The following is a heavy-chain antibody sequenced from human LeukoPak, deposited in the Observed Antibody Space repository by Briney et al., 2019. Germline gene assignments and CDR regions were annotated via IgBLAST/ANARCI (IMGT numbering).Heavy chain of an antibody. CDR3: ARGRILKYSSGWLLDY. J-gene: IGHJ4*02. D-gene: IGHD6-19*01. CDR1: GGSISSYY. CDR2: IYYSGST. V-gene: IGHV4-59*01. Sequence: SETLSLTCTVPGGSISSYYWSWIRQPPGKGLEWIGYIYYSGSTNYNPSLKSRVTISVDTSKNQFSLKLSSVTAADTAVYYCARGRILKYSSGWLLDYWGQGTLVTVSS.